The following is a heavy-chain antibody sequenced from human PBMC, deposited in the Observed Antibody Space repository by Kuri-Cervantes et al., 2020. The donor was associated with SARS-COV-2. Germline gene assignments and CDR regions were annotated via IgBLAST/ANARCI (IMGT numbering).Heavy chain of an antibody. CDR3: ASGYSSSLGWFDP. D-gene: IGHD6-6*01. J-gene: IGHJ5*02. V-gene: IGHV4-34*01. CDR2: IYYSGST. Sequence: GSLRLSCAVYGGSFSGYYWGWIRQPPGKGLEWIGSIYYSGSTYYNPSLKSRVTISVDTSKNQFSLKLSSVTAADTAVYYCASGYSSSLGWFDPWGQGTLVTVSS. CDR1: GGSFSGYY.